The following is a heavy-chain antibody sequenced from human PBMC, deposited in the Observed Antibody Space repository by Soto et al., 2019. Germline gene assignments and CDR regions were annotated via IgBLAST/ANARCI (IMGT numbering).Heavy chain of an antibody. D-gene: IGHD2-8*02. CDR3: AREMIGYILLPPPQATVI. CDR2: MNPNSGNT. V-gene: IGHV1-8*01. Sequence: ASVKVSCKASGYTFTSYDINWVRQATGQGLEWMGWMNPNSGNTGYAQKFQGRVTMTRNTSISTAYMELSSLRSEDTAVYYCAREMIGYILLPPPQATVIWSQGTMVPVSS. J-gene: IGHJ3*02. CDR1: GYTFTSYD.